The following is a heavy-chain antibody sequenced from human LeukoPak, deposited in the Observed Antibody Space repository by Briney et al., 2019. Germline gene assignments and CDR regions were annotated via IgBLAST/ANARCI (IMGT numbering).Heavy chain of an antibody. CDR2: FYYTGST. J-gene: IGHJ4*02. V-gene: IGHV4-59*01. D-gene: IGHD1-26*01. Sequence: PSETLSLTCTVSGGSISSYYWSWIRQPPGKGLEWIGYFYYTGSTNYNPSLKSRVTISVDTSKNHFSLKLNSVTAADTAVYYCARGGSYRVYFDYWGQGTLVTVSS. CDR3: ARGGSYRVYFDY. CDR1: GGSISSYY.